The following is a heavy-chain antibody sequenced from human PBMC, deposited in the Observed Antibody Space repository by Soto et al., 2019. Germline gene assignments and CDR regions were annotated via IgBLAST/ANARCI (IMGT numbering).Heavy chain of an antibody. J-gene: IGHJ5*02. D-gene: IGHD5-12*01. Sequence: PSETLSLTCTVSGGSISSGDYYWSWIRQPPGKGLEWIGYIYYSGSTYYNPSLKSRVTISVDTSKNQFSLKLSSVTAADTAVYYCARWGIVATRHWFDPWGQGTLVTVYS. V-gene: IGHV4-30-4*01. CDR1: GGSISSGDYY. CDR2: IYYSGST. CDR3: ARWGIVATRHWFDP.